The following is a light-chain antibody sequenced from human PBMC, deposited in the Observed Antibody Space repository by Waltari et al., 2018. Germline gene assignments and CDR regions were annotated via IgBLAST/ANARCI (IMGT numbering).Light chain of an antibody. J-gene: IGKJ4*01. CDR3: QQYNNWPLT. CDR2: GTF. Sequence: EIVMTQSPATLSVSPGEGATLSCRASQSLSSNLAWYQQKPGQAPRLLIYGTFTRATGIPDRFSGSGSVTDFTLTISSLHSEDFAVYYCQQYNNWPLTFGGGTKVEIK. V-gene: IGKV3D-15*01. CDR1: QSLSSN.